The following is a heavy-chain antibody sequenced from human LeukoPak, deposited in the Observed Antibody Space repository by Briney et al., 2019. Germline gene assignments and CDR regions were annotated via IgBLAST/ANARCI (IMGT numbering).Heavy chain of an antibody. D-gene: IGHD2-2*02. V-gene: IGHV1-2*02. J-gene: IGHJ6*03. Sequence: ASVKVSCKASGYTFTGYYMHWVRQAPGQGLEWMGWINPNSGGTNYAQKFQGRVTMTRDTSISTAYMELSRLRSDDTAVYYCARGALYLVPAAINYYYYYMDVWGKGTTVTVSS. CDR2: INPNSGGT. CDR1: GYTFTGYY. CDR3: ARGALYLVPAAINYYYYYMDV.